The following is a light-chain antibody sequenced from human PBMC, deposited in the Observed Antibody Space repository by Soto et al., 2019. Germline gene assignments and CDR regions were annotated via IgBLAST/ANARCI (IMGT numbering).Light chain of an antibody. V-gene: IGKV4-1*01. CDR1: QSVLYSPNNKNY. J-gene: IGKJ4*01. CDR3: RQYYSTPLT. Sequence: DIVMTQSPDSLAVSLGERATINCKSSQSVLYSPNNKNYLAWYQQKPGQPPKLLIYWASTRESGVPDRFSGSGSETDFTLTISSLQAEDVAVYYCRQYYSTPLTFGGGTKVDIK. CDR2: WAS.